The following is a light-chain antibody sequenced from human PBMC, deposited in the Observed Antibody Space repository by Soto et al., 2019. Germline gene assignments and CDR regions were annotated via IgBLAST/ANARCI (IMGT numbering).Light chain of an antibody. CDR1: QSISSNY. J-gene: IGKJ5*01. CDR3: QQYGAPPVT. Sequence: EIVLTQSPGILSLSPGDGATLSCRASQSISSNYLAWYQQKPGQAPRLLIYDASNRATGIPDRFSGSGSGTDFTLTISRLEPEDLAVYYCQQYGAPPVTFGQGTRLE. CDR2: DAS. V-gene: IGKV3-20*01.